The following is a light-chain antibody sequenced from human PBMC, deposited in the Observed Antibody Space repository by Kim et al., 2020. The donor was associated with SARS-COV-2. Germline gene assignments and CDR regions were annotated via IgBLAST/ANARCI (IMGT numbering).Light chain of an antibody. V-gene: IGLV3-1*01. Sequence: SYELTQPPSVSVSPGQTASITCSGAKLGDKYAYWYQQKPGQSPVLVIYQHTKRPSGISQRFSGSSSGNTATLTISPAQTVDEADYYCQAWDSSTAVFSGGTQLTVL. CDR3: QAWDSSTAV. J-gene: IGLJ3*02. CDR1: KLGDKY. CDR2: QHT.